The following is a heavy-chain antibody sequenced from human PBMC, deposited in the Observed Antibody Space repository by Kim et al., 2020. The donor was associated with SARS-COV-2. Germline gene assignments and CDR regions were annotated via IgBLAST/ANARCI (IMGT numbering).Heavy chain of an antibody. V-gene: IGHV4-59*01. D-gene: IGHD3-22*01. CDR3: ARASSLYRSGYYALDY. Sequence: SETLSLTCTVSGGSISSYYWSWIRQPPGKGLEWIGYIYYSGSTNYNPSLKSRVTISIDTSKNQFSLKLSSVTAADTAVYYCARASSLYRSGYYALDYWG. J-gene: IGHJ4*01. CDR1: GGSISSYY. CDR2: IYYSGST.